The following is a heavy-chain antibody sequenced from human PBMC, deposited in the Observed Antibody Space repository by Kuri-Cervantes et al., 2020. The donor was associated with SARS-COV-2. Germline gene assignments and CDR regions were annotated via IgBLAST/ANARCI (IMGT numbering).Heavy chain of an antibody. V-gene: IGHV1-46*02. J-gene: IGHJ3*02. CDR3: ARDRSTIPDAFDI. CDR1: GYSFYNYY. CDR2: FRPSRGSP. D-gene: IGHD2-2*01. Sequence: ASVKVSCKASGYSFYNYYMHWVRQAPGQGLEWMGAFRPSRGSPTYAQRFQDRVTITGDTSTTTVYMELSSLTSDDTAVYYCARDRSTIPDAFDIWGQGTMVTVSS.